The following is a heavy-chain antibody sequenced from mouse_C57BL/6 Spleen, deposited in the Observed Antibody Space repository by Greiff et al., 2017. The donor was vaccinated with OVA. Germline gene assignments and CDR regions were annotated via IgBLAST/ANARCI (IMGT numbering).Heavy chain of an antibody. CDR3: AREGLRRVGDFDY. J-gene: IGHJ2*01. CDR2: INPNNGGT. V-gene: IGHV1-22*01. CDR1: GYTFTDYN. D-gene: IGHD1-1*01. Sequence: EVQLQQSGPELVKPGASVKMSCKASGYTFTDYNMHWVKQSHGKSLEWIGYINPNNGGTSYNQKFKGKATLTVNKSSSTAYMELRSLTSEDSAVYDCAREGLRRVGDFDYWGQGTTLTVSS.